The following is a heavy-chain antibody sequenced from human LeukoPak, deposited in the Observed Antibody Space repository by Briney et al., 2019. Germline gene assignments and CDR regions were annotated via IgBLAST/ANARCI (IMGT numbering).Heavy chain of an antibody. V-gene: IGHV3-20*04. D-gene: IGHD6-19*01. CDR1: GFPFDDYG. Sequence: GGPLTLPCAPSGFPFDDYGMIWVRQSPGMGLEWVSGFNWEGVITGYADSVKGRFTISRDNAKNSLYLQMNSLRAEDTALYYCARSPPRIAVAAAFWDYWGQGTLVTVSS. CDR2: FNWEGVIT. CDR3: ARSPPRIAVAAAFWDY. J-gene: IGHJ4*02.